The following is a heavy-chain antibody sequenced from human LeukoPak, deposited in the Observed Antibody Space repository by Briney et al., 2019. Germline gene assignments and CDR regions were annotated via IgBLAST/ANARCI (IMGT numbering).Heavy chain of an antibody. V-gene: IGHV3-30*18. D-gene: IGHD4-17*01. CDR2: ISYDGNKQ. CDR3: AKTVTTSYSFYYGMDV. Sequence: GSLRLSCAASGFTFNRYGMQWVRQAPGKGPEWVALISYDGNKQYYTDSVKGRFTISKDDSNNTLYLQLNSLRVEDTAVYYCAKTVTTSYSFYYGMDVWGQGTTVTVSS. CDR1: GFTFNRYG. J-gene: IGHJ6*02.